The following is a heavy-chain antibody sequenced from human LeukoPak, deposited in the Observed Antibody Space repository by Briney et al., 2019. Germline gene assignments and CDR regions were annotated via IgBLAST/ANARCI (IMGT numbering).Heavy chain of an antibody. CDR3: ARAGEGGPYFDY. CDR1: GFTFSSYW. J-gene: IGHJ4*02. D-gene: IGHD1-14*01. Sequence: GGSLRLSCAASGFTFSSYWMSWVRQAPGKGLEWVANIKQDGSEKYYVDSVKGRFTISRDNAKNSLYLQMNSLRAEDTALYHCARAGEGGPYFDYWGQGTLVTVSS. V-gene: IGHV3-7*03. CDR2: IKQDGSEK.